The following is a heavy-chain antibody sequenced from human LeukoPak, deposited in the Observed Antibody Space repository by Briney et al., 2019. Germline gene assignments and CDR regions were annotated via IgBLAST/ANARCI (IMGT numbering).Heavy chain of an antibody. CDR2: IYYTGTT. V-gene: IGHV4-59*08. CDR1: GGSISGTYY. Sequence: SETLSLTCTVSGGSISGTYYWSWIRQPPGKGLEWIGYIYYTGTTDSNPSLKSRVTISLDTSKNQFSLNLSSVTAADTAVYYCARARTHQADYWGQGTLVTVSS. CDR3: ARARTHQADY. J-gene: IGHJ4*02. D-gene: IGHD6-6*01.